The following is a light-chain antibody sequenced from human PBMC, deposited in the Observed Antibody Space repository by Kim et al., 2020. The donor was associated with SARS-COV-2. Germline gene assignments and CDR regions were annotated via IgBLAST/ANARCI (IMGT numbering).Light chain of an antibody. CDR3: QQYNNWPPGT. CDR2: GAS. Sequence: SPGERATLSCRASQSVSRDLAWYQQKPGQAPRLLISGASTRATGIPARFSGSGSGTEFTLTISSLQSEDFAVYFCQQYNNWPPGTFGQGTKVDIK. CDR1: QSVSRD. J-gene: IGKJ1*01. V-gene: IGKV3-15*01.